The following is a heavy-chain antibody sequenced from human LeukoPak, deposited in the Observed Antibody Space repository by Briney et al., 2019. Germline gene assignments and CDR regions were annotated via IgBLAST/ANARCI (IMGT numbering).Heavy chain of an antibody. CDR1: GYSISSSNW. D-gene: IGHD1-14*01. Sequence: SDTLSLTCAVSGYSISSSNWWGWIRQPPGKGLEWIGYIYYSGSIYYNPSLKSRVTMSVDTSKNQFSLKLSSVTAVDTAVYYCASHGEAGTPGDPFDYWGQGTLVTVSS. J-gene: IGHJ4*02. CDR3: ASHGEAGTPGDPFDY. V-gene: IGHV4-28*05. CDR2: IYYSGSI.